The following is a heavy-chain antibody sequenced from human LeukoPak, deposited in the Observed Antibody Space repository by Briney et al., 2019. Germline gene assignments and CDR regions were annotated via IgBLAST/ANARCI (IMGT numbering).Heavy chain of an antibody. Sequence: SETLSLTCTVPGGSISSYYWSWIRQPPGKGLEWIGYIYYSGSTNYNPSLKSRVTISVDTSKNQFSLKLSSVTAADTAVYYCARSVRSQQDAFDIWGQGTMVTVSS. CDR2: IYYSGST. CDR3: ARSVRSQQDAFDI. CDR1: GGSISSYY. V-gene: IGHV4-59*01. J-gene: IGHJ3*02.